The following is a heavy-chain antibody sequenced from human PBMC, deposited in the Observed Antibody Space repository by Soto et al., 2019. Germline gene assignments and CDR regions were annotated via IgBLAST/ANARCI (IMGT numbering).Heavy chain of an antibody. J-gene: IGHJ4*02. CDR3: TNLIRGLSDSPY. CDR2: IKSKTEGGKP. Sequence: EVQLVESGGGLVKPGGSLRLSCVASELTLSNAWMSWVRQAPGKGLEWVGRIKSKTEGGKPDYATPVKGRFTLSRDDSKNSLYLQMNSLITEETAVYYCTNLIRGLSDSPYWGQGTLVTVSS. V-gene: IGHV3-15*01. CDR1: ELTLSNAW. D-gene: IGHD3-22*01.